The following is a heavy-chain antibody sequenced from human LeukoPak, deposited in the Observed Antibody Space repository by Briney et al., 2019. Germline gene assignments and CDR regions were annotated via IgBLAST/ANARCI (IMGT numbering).Heavy chain of an antibody. V-gene: IGHV3-23*01. D-gene: IGHD6-19*01. Sequence: PGGSLRLSCAASGFTFSSYAMTWVRQAPGKGLKWVSAISASDGSTFYVDSVRGRFTISRDFSKNTLYLQLNSLRAEDTAVYYCAKLTSGWFEDFGGQGTRVTVSS. CDR2: ISASDGST. J-gene: IGHJ4*02. CDR1: GFTFSSYA. CDR3: AKLTSGWFEDF.